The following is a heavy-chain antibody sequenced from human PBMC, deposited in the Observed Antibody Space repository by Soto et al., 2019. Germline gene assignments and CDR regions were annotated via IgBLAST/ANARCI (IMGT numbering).Heavy chain of an antibody. J-gene: IGHJ4*02. Sequence: VQLVESGGGVVQPGKSLRLSCAASGFTFSTYGMHWVRQAPGKGLEWVAVIWYDGSNKYHGDSLKGRFTISRDNSKNTMYLQIDNLTAEYTSVYYCGRDGALGDTAVVDSWGQGTLVTVSS. D-gene: IGHD5-18*01. CDR1: GFTFSTYG. CDR2: IWYDGSNK. CDR3: GRDGALGDTAVVDS. V-gene: IGHV3-33*01.